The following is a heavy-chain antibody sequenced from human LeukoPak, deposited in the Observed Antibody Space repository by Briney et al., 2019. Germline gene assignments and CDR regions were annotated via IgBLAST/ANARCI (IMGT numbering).Heavy chain of an antibody. J-gene: IGHJ4*02. CDR3: ARQDTITTPGVDY. CDR2: VYYSGTT. Sequence: DPSETLSLTCTVSGGSISGSSYYWGWLRQPPGKGLEWIGNVYYSGTTYYSPSLKSRVTISVDTSKNQFSLKLSCVTAADTAVYYCARQDTITTPGVDYWGQGTPVTVSS. CDR1: GGSISGSSYY. D-gene: IGHD3-3*01. V-gene: IGHV4-39*01.